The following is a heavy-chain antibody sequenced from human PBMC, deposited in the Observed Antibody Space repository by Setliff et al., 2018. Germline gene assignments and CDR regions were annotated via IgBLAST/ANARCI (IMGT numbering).Heavy chain of an antibody. CDR2: IMPGRDT. V-gene: IGHV4-34*12. CDR3: ARPSGTGWPSPSYYFDY. CDR1: GDSLGGYY. J-gene: IGHJ4*02. Sequence: PSETLSLTCAAYGDSLGGYYWSWIRQSPKKGLEWIGEIMPGRDTLYSPSLESRLTITIDTSKSQFSLKLPSVTAADTAVYYCARPSGTGWPSPSYYFDYWGQGTQVTVSS. D-gene: IGHD6-19*01.